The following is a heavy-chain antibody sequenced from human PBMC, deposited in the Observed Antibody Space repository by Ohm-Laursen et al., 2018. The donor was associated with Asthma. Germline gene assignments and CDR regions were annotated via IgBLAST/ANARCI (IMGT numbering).Heavy chain of an antibody. Sequence: RSLRLSCTASGFIFTSYGIHWVRQAPGRGLEWVALMPYDGKNEKFVESVNGRFTVSRDDSKNTLYLQMNSLRPDDTAVYYCARDVMEWYLPAFDFWGQGTLVTVSS. J-gene: IGHJ4*02. V-gene: IGHV3-30*03. CDR2: MPYDGKNE. CDR1: GFIFTSYG. D-gene: IGHD3-3*01. CDR3: ARDVMEWYLPAFDF.